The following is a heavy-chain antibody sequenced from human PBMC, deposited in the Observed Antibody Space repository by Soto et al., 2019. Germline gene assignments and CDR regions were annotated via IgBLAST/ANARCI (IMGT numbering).Heavy chain of an antibody. CDR3: ATVSHLYYILTGYPNAAAVFDY. J-gene: IGHJ4*02. D-gene: IGHD3-9*01. Sequence: SVKVSCKASGGTFSSYTISWVRQAPGQGLEWMGRIIPILGIANYAQKFQGRVTITADKSTNTAYMELSSLRSEDTAVYYCATVSHLYYILTGYPNAAAVFDYWGQGTLVTVSS. CDR1: GGTFSSYT. CDR2: IIPILGIA. V-gene: IGHV1-69*02.